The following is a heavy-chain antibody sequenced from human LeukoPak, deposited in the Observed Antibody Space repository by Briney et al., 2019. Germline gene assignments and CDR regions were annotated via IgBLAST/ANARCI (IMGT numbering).Heavy chain of an antibody. J-gene: IGHJ4*02. V-gene: IGHV3-66*01. CDR2: IYSGGST. CDR3: ARGVAVAVFDY. CDR1: GFTVSSNY. Sequence: GGSLILSCAASGFTVSSNYMSWVRQAPGKGLEWVSVIYSGGSTYYADSVKGRFTISRDNSKNTLYLQMNSLRAEDTAVYYCARGVAVAVFDYWGQGTLVTVSS. D-gene: IGHD6-19*01.